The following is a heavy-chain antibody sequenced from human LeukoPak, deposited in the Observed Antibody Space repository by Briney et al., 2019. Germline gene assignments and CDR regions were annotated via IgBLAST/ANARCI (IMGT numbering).Heavy chain of an antibody. Sequence: ASVKVSCKASGYTFTNYAMHWVRQAPGQRHDWMGWINAGNGNTEYSQKIQDRVTITRDITANTAYMELSSLTSEDTAVYYCARGSYYYGSGSFMGSDYWGQGTLVTVSS. D-gene: IGHD3-10*01. J-gene: IGHJ4*02. CDR1: GYTFTNYA. V-gene: IGHV1-3*01. CDR2: INAGNGNT. CDR3: ARGSYYYGSGSFMGSDY.